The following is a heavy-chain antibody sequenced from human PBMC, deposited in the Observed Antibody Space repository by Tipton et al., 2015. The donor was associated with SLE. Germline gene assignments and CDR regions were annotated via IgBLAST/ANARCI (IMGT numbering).Heavy chain of an antibody. Sequence: TLSLTCAVSGGSITSSYWSWIRQPPGKGLEWIGYIYYSGNTKYNPSLKSRVTISVDTSKNHFSLKLSSVTAADTAVYYCARESGYDWGDFDYWGQGTLVTVSS. CDR2: IYYSGNT. CDR3: ARESGYDWGDFDY. D-gene: IGHD5-12*01. J-gene: IGHJ4*02. V-gene: IGHV4-59*01. CDR1: GGSITSSY.